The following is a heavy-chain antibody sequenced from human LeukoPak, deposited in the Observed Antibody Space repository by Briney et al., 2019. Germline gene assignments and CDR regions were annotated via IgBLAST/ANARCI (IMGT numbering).Heavy chain of an antibody. J-gene: IGHJ4*02. Sequence: GGSLRLSCAASGFTFSSYAITWVRQAPGKGLEWVSAVSSNGAKTYYADSVKGRFTISRDNSKNTLYLQMNSLRAEDTAVYYCARETGSAVGSTDFDYWGQGTLVTVSS. CDR1: GFTFSSYA. CDR2: VSSNGAKT. D-gene: IGHD4-17*01. CDR3: ARETGSAVGSTDFDY. V-gene: IGHV3-23*01.